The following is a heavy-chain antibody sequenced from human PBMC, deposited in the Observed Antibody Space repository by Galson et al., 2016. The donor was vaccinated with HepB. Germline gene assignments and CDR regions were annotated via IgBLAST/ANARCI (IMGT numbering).Heavy chain of an antibody. V-gene: IGHV3-7*03. Sequence: SLRLSCAASGFTFSSYWMTWVRQAPGKGLEWVANIKEDGSVKYHVDSVQGRFTISRDNAKGSLYLQMNSLRPGDTAFYYCVKVFVGGWYRGAFDSWGRGALVIVSS. CDR3: VKVFVGGWYRGAFDS. J-gene: IGHJ4*02. CDR2: IKEDGSVK. CDR1: GFTFSSYW. D-gene: IGHD6-19*01.